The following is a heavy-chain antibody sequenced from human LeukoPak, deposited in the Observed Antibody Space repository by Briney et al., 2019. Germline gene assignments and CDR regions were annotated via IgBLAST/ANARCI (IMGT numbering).Heavy chain of an antibody. Sequence: SETLSLTCTVSGGSIFDYYWSWFRQPPGKALEYTGYIYYSGTTSYNPSLKGRVTMSVDTSKKQLSLKLRSVNGADTAMYYCARRIGGGWAYWYFDLWGRGTLVTVSS. CDR2: IYYSGTT. D-gene: IGHD6-19*01. CDR3: ARRIGGGWAYWYFDL. J-gene: IGHJ2*01. V-gene: IGHV4-59*08. CDR1: GGSIFDYY.